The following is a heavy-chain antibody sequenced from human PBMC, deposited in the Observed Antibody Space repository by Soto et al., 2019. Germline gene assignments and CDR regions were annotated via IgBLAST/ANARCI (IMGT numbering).Heavy chain of an antibody. J-gene: IGHJ5*02. CDR1: GCSISRYY. Sequence: SETLSLACTFSGCSISRYYWTWIRQPPGKGLEWIGYIYYSGSTNYNPSLKSRLTISVDTSKNQFSLRLSSVTAADTAVYYCASGIAVAGNWFDPWGHGTLVTV. V-gene: IGHV4-59*01. CDR2: IYYSGST. D-gene: IGHD6-13*01. CDR3: ASGIAVAGNWFDP.